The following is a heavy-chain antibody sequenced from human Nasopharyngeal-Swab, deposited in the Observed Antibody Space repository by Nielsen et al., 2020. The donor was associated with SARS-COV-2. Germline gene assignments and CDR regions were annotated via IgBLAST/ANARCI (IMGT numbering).Heavy chain of an antibody. Sequence: ETLSLTCAASGFTFSNAWMSRVRQAPGKGLEWVGRIKSKTDGGTTDYAAPVKGRFTISRDDSRNTLYLQMNSLKTEDTAVYYCTIIPLDILTGYYQYYFDYWGQGTLVTVSS. CDR3: TIIPLDILTGYYQYYFDY. V-gene: IGHV3-15*01. J-gene: IGHJ4*02. CDR2: IKSKTDGGTT. CDR1: GFTFSNAW. D-gene: IGHD3-9*01.